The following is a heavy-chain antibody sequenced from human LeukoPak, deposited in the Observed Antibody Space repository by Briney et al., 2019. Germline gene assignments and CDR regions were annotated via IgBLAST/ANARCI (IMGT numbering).Heavy chain of an antibody. V-gene: IGHV1-2*02. D-gene: IGHD5-24*01. CDR2: INPNSSAT. Sequence: ASVKVSCKASGYTFTGHYVHWLRQAPGQGLEWMGWINPNSSATNYAQKFQGRVTMTRDTSTSTVYMELSSLRSEDTAVYYCARGRDNRWEIDYWGQGTLVTVSS. J-gene: IGHJ4*02. CDR1: GYTFTGHY. CDR3: ARGRDNRWEIDY.